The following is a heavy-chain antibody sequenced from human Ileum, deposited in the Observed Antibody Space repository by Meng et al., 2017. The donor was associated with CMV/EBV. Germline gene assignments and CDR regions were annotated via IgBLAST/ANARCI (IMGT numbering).Heavy chain of an antibody. J-gene: IGHJ4*02. V-gene: IGHV4-61*02. CDR2: MYTSGST. CDR3: ASQIGYFDY. CDR1: GGSVNSGNYY. Sequence: QVQLQDWGPGLVKPSQTLSLTCTVSGGSVNSGNYYWSWIRQPAGKEMELIGRMYTSGSTSYNPSLKSRVSISRDTSKNQFSLKLTSVTAADTAVYYCASQIGYFDYWGQGILVTVSS.